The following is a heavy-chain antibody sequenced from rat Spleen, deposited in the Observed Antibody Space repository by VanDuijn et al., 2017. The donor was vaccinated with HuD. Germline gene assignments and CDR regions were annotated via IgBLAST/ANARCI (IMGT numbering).Heavy chain of an antibody. CDR3: ATSYYGYKRFAY. V-gene: IGHV5-34*01. D-gene: IGHD1-9*01. CDR1: GITLSDYG. Sequence: EVQLVESGGGLVQPGRSLKLSCVASGITLSDYGLNWIRQAPGKGLEWVAYISSSSGTIYYPDTVKGRFTISSDNAKNTLYLQLSSLRSEDTALYYCATSYYGYKRFAYWGQGTLVTVSS. J-gene: IGHJ3*01. CDR2: ISSSSGTI.